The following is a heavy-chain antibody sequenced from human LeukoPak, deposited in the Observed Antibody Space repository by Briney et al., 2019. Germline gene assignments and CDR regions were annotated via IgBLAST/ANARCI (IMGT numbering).Heavy chain of an antibody. J-gene: IGHJ4*02. CDR1: GGSISSSSYY. Sequence: KPSETLSLTYTVSGGSISSSSYYWGWIRQPPGKGLEWIGSIYYSGSTYYNPSLKSRITISVDTSKNQFSLKLSSVTAADTAVYYCARHPDHYGDYGELYFDYWGQGTLVTVSS. D-gene: IGHD4-17*01. V-gene: IGHV4-39*01. CDR3: ARHPDHYGDYGELYFDY. CDR2: IYYSGST.